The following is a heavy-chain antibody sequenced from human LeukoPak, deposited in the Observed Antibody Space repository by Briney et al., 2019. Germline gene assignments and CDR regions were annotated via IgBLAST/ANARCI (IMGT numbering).Heavy chain of an antibody. D-gene: IGHD4-23*01. J-gene: IGHJ4*02. CDR1: GYTFTTYG. CDR3: ARDWRRRVVTDFVY. V-gene: IGHV1-18*01. Sequence: GASVKVSCKASGYTFTTYGLSWVRQAPGQGLEWMGWISAYSGNTNYAQNFQGRVTMTTDTATSTAYMELRTLRSDDTAVYYCARDWRRRVVTDFVYWGRGTLVTVSS. CDR2: ISAYSGNT.